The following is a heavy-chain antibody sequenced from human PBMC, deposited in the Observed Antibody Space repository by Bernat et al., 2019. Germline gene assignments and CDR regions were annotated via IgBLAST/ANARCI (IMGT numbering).Heavy chain of an antibody. Sequence: QVQLVQSGAEVKKPGASVKVSCKASGYTFTSYGISWVRQAPGQGLEWMGWISAYNGNTNYAQKLQGSVTMTTDTSTSTAYMELRGLRSDDTAVYYCARDLGGGYRATYYDYGMDVWGQGTTVTVA. V-gene: IGHV1-18*01. CDR3: ARDLGGGYRATYYDYGMDV. CDR1: GYTFTSYG. CDR2: ISAYNGNT. D-gene: IGHD1-26*01. J-gene: IGHJ6*02.